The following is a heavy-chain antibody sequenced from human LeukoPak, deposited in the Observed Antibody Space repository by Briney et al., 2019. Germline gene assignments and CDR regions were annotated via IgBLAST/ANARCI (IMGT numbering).Heavy chain of an antibody. J-gene: IGHJ4*02. D-gene: IGHD3-3*02. V-gene: IGHV3-23*01. CDR3: AKRGVVIRVFLVGFHKEAFYFDS. CDR2: LSGSGGGT. CDR1: GITISNYG. Sequence: GGSLRLSCAVSGITISNYGMSWVRQTPGKGLEWVAGLSGSGGGTNYADSVQGQFTISRDNPKNTLYLQMNSLRAEDTAVYFCAKRGVVIRVFLVGFHKEAFYFDSWGQGALVTVSS.